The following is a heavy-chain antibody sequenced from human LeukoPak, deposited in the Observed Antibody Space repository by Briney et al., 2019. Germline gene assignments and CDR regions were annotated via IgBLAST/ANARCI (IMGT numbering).Heavy chain of an antibody. J-gene: IGHJ4*02. D-gene: IGHD3-3*01. CDR2: IIPIFGTA. CDR3: AREFVGGTFDY. Sequence: ASVKVSCKASGGTFISYAISWVRQAPGQGLEWMGGIIPIFGTANYAQKFQGRVTITTDESTSTAYMELSSLRSEDTAVYYCAREFVGGTFDYWGQGALITVSA. V-gene: IGHV1-69*05. CDR1: GGTFISYA.